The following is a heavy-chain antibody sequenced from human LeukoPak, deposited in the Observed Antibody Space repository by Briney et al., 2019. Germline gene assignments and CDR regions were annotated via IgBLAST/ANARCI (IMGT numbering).Heavy chain of an antibody. D-gene: IGHD4-11*01. Sequence: SETLSLTCTVSGGSISSSSYYWGWIRQPPGKGLEWIGSIYYSGSTYYNPSLKSRVTISVDTSKNQFSLKLSSVTAADTAVYYCARSYSNYVYYYYYYMDVWGKGATVTVSS. CDR3: ARSYSNYVYYYYYYMDV. V-gene: IGHV4-39*01. J-gene: IGHJ6*03. CDR2: IYYSGST. CDR1: GGSISSSSYY.